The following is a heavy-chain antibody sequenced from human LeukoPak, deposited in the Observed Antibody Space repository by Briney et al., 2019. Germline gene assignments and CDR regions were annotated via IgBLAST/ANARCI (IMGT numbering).Heavy chain of an antibody. J-gene: IGHJ4*02. Sequence: GGSLRLSCAASGFTFSSYWMHWVRQAPGKGLVWVSRINTDGSSTSYADSVKGRFTISRDNAKNTLYLQMNSLRAEDTAVYYCARDRAKVIATLMEWGQGTLVTVSS. D-gene: IGHD2-21*01. CDR3: ARDRAKVIATLME. V-gene: IGHV3-74*01. CDR2: INTDGSST. CDR1: GFTFSSYW.